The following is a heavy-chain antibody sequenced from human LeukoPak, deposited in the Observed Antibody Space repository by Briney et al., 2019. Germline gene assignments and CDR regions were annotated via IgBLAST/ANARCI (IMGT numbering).Heavy chain of an antibody. Sequence: GSLRLSCAVSGFTFSNYAMSWVRQAPGKGLEWVSVISDSGGSTYYADSVKGRFTISRDNSKNTLYLQMNSLRAEDTAVYYCAKGFKAYYYYGMDVWGQGTTVTVSS. CDR2: ISDSGGST. V-gene: IGHV3-23*01. CDR3: AKGFKAYYYYGMDV. J-gene: IGHJ6*02. CDR1: GFTFSNYA.